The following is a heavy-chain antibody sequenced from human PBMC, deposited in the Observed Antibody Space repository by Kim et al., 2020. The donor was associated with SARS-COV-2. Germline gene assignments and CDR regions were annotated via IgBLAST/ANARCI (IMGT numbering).Heavy chain of an antibody. V-gene: IGHV4-4*07. D-gene: IGHD1-7*01. CDR3: AREETAATTRSFAY. CDR1: GGSISSYS. CDR2: FHTSGST. J-gene: IGHJ4*02. Sequence: SETLSLTCTVSGGSISSYSWTWIRQPAGQGLEWIGRFHTSGSTNYNTSLKSRVTMSIDTSKNQFSLKLSSVTAADTAVYYCAREETAATTRSFAYWGQGTLVTVS.